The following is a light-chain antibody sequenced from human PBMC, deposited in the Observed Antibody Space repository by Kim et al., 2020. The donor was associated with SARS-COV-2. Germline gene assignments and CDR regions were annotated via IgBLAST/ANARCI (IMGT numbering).Light chain of an antibody. CDR1: QHDSNN. CDR3: QQHVNWPPFT. J-gene: IGKJ2*01. CDR2: SAS. Sequence: VAPEEGVNTSRRGSQHDSNNLAWYQQKPGKAPSLLLYSASTRATRIPAWFSSSGSATEFSLTISSLQSEDFAVYYCQQHVNWPPFTFGQGTKLEI. V-gene: IGKV3-15*01.